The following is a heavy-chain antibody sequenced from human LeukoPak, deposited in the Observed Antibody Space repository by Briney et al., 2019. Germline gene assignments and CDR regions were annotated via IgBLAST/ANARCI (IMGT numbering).Heavy chain of an antibody. Sequence: ASVMVSCKASGYTFTGYWIHWVRQAPGQGLEWMGWISAYNGNTNYAQKLQGRVTLTTDTSTSTAYMELRSLRSDDTAVYYCARWTTVVTQGFRYYYYYMDVWGKGTTVTVSS. CDR1: GYTFTGYW. V-gene: IGHV1-18*04. J-gene: IGHJ6*03. CDR3: ARWTTVVTQGFRYYYYYMDV. D-gene: IGHD4-23*01. CDR2: ISAYNGNT.